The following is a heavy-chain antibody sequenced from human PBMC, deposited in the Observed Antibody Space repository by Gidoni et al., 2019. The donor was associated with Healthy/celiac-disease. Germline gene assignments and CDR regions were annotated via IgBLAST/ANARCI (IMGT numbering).Heavy chain of an antibody. CDR2: ISSSGST. D-gene: IGHD6-13*01. CDR3: ARLSRSIAAAKNGMDV. V-gene: IGHV4-59*08. CDR1: GGSIGSYY. J-gene: IGHJ6*02. Sequence: QVQLQESGPGLVKPSETLSLTGTVSGGSIGSYYWSWIRQPPGKGLEWIGYISSSGSTNYNPSLKSRVTISVDTSKNQFSLKLSSVTAADTAVYYCARLSRSIAAAKNGMDVWGQGTTVTVSS.